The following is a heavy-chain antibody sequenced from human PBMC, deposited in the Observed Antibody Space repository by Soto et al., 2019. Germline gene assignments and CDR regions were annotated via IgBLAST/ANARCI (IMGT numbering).Heavy chain of an antibody. D-gene: IGHD2-15*01. J-gene: IGHJ4*02. CDR3: AKTSKMLHFDY. CDR1: GFTFSSYA. V-gene: IGHV3-23*01. CDR2: ISGSGGST. Sequence: EVQLLESGGGLVQPGGSLRLSCAASGFTFSSYAMSWVRQAPGKGLEWVSAISGSGGSTYYADSVKGRFTISRDNSKKMLYLQMTSLRSEDTAVYYCAKTSKMLHFDYWGQGTLVTVSS.